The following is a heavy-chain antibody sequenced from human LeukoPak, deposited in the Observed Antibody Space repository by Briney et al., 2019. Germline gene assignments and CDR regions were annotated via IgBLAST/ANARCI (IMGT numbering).Heavy chain of an antibody. Sequence: SETLSLTCTVSGGSISSYYWSWIRQPAAKGLEWIGRIYSSGTTTYNPSFKSRVTMSLDTSNNQLSLKLTSVTAADTAVYYCARVSPIPAAGSSYYFAMDVWGQGTTVTVSS. CDR3: ARVSPIPAAGSSYYFAMDV. J-gene: IGHJ6*02. D-gene: IGHD6-13*01. V-gene: IGHV4-4*07. CDR1: GGSISSYY. CDR2: IYSSGTT.